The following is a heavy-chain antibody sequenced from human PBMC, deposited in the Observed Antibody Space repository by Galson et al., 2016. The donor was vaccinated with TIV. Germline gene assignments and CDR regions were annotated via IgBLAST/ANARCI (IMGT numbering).Heavy chain of an antibody. D-gene: IGHD2-15*01. CDR2: INIDGSSV. V-gene: IGHV3-74*01. J-gene: IGHJ4*01. CDR3: VRGGEVVGRASQMND. CDR1: GFTFTNYW. Sequence: SLRLSCAASGFTFTNYWMHWVRQVPGKGLVWVSRINIDGSSVSYADSVEGRFTTSRDNGKNTLYLQLNSLRAEDTAVYHCVRGGEVVGRASQMNDWGQGALVTVSS.